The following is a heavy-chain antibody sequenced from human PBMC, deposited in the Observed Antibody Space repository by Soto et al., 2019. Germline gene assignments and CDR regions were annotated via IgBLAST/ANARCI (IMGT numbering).Heavy chain of an antibody. V-gene: IGHV4-59*01. CDR1: GGSISSYY. Sequence: SDTLSLTCTVSGGSISSYYWSWIRQPPGKGLEWIGYIYYSGSTNYNPSLKSRVTISVDTSKNQFSLKLSSVTAADTAVYYCARDRDSSSWPEAFDIWGQGTMVTVS. J-gene: IGHJ3*02. CDR3: ARDRDSSSWPEAFDI. D-gene: IGHD6-13*01. CDR2: IYYSGST.